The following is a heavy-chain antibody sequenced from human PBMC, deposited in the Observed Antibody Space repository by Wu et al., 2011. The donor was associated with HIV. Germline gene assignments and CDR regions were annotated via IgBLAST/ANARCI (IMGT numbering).Heavy chain of an antibody. V-gene: IGHV1-8*01. CDR3: ARGKTYYYDQGLDY. CDR2: MNPNSGNT. D-gene: IGHD3-22*01. CDR1: GYTFTSYD. Sequence: QVQLVQSGAEVKKPGASVKVSCKASGYTFTSYDINWVRQATGQGLEWMGWMNPNSGNTGYAQKFQGRVTMTRNTSISTAYMELSSLRSEDTAVYYCARGKTYYYDQGLDYVGPGNAWSPSP. J-gene: IGHJ4*02.